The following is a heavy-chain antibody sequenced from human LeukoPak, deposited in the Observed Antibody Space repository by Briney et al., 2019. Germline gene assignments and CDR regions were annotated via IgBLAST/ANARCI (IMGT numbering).Heavy chain of an antibody. J-gene: IGHJ5*02. CDR2: INPSGGST. V-gene: IGHV1-46*01. D-gene: IGHD1-7*01. Sequence: ASVKVSCKASGYIFTSYYMHWVRQAPGQGLEWMGIINPSGGSTSYAQKFQGRVTMTRDTSTSTVYMELSSLRSEDTAVYYCARDLSLGYNWNYGPYNWFDPWGQGTLVTVSS. CDR3: ARDLSLGYNWNYGPYNWFDP. CDR1: GYIFTSYY.